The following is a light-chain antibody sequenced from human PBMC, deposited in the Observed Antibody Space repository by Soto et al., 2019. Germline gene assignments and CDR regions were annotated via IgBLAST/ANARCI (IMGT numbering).Light chain of an antibody. CDR1: QSVSSSY. J-gene: IGKJ4*01. CDR2: GAS. CDR3: QQDYNLPP. V-gene: IGKV3D-7*01. Sequence: EIVLTQSPATLSSFPGDRVTLSCRASQSVSSSYLTWYQQKPGQAPRLLIYGASTRATSIPARFSGSGSGTDFTLTISSLQPEDFAVYYCQQDYNLPPFGGGTKVDIK.